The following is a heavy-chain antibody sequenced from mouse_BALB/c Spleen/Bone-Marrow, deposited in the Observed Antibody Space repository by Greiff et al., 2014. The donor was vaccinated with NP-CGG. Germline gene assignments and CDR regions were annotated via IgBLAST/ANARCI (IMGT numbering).Heavy chain of an antibody. D-gene: IGHD1-1*01. Sequence: EVQLKESGAELVKPGASVKLSCTASGFNIKDTYMHWVKQRPEQGLEWIGRIDPANGNTKYDPNFQGKATITADTSSNTAYLQLSSLTSEDTAVYYCASYYYGSSSFAYWGQGTMVTVSA. CDR1: GFNIKDTY. J-gene: IGHJ3*01. V-gene: IGHV14-3*02. CDR2: IDPANGNT. CDR3: ASYYYGSSSFAY.